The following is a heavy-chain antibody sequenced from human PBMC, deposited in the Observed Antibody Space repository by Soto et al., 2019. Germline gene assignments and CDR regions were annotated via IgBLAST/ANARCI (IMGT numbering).Heavy chain of an antibody. D-gene: IGHD1-26*01. CDR1: GFTFSSYW. CDR3: ARVAKYEWATYGMDV. CDR2: IKQDGSEK. Sequence: GGSLRLSCAASGFTFSSYWMSWVRQAPGKGLEWVANIKQDGSEKYYVDSVKGRFTISRDNAKNSLYLQMNSLRAEDTAVYYCARVAKYEWATYGMDVWGQGTTVTVSS. J-gene: IGHJ6*02. V-gene: IGHV3-7*05.